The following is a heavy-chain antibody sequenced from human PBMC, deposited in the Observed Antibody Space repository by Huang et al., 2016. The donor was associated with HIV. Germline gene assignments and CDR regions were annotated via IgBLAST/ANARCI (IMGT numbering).Heavy chain of an antibody. CDR2: ISTYVGNT. D-gene: IGHD3-16*02. J-gene: IGHJ3*02. Sequence: QVQLVQSGVEVKKPGASVKVSCKASGYTFTSYGISWVQQAPGQGIVWMGWISTYVGNTNNAQHFQGSVTITTDTSTTSAYMELRSLGSDDTAVYYCARVWGDYDYVWGSFRYDAFHIWGQGTMVTVSS. CDR1: GYTFTSYG. V-gene: IGHV1-18*01. CDR3: ARVWGDYDYVWGSFRYDAFHI.